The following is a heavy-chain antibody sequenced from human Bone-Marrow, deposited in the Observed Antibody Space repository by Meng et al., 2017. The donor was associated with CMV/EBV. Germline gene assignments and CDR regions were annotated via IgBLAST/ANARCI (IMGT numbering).Heavy chain of an antibody. CDR3: ASGGYSYGYRNY. Sequence: QVHLVKSGAELKQPGSSVKASCKASGGTFSSYAISWVRQAPGQGLEWMGGIIPIFGTANYAQKFQGRVTITADESTSTAYMELSSLRSEDTAVYYCASGGYSYGYRNYWGQGTLVTVSS. CDR1: GGTFSSYA. J-gene: IGHJ4*02. V-gene: IGHV1-69*12. D-gene: IGHD5-18*01. CDR2: IIPIFGTA.